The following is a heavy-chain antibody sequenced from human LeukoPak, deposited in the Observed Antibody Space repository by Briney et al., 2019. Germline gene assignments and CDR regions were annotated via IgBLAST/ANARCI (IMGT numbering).Heavy chain of an antibody. Sequence: PSETLPLTCAVYGGSFSGYYWSWIRQPPGKGLEWIGEINHSGSTNYNPSLKSRVTISVDTSKNQFSLKLSSVTAADTAVYYCARGYDSSGYIYYYYYMDVWGKGTTVTVSS. CDR1: GGSFSGYY. J-gene: IGHJ6*03. D-gene: IGHD3-22*01. V-gene: IGHV4-34*01. CDR2: INHSGST. CDR3: ARGYDSSGYIYYYYYMDV.